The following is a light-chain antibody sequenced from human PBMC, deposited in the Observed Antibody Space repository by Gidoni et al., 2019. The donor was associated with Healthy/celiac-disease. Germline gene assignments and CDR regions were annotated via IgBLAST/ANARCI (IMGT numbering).Light chain of an antibody. CDR2: EDN. V-gene: IGLV6-57*03. CDR3: QSYDSSNLV. CDR1: SGSIASNY. J-gene: IGLJ2*01. Sequence: NFMLTQPHSVSESPGKTVTISCTRSSGSIASNYVQWYQQRPGSAPTTVIYEDNQRPAGVPALFSGSIDSSSNSATRTLSGLKTEDEADDYCQSYDSSNLVFGGGTKLTVL.